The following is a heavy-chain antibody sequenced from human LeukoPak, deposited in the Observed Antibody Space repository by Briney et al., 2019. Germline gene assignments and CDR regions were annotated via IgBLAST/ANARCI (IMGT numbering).Heavy chain of an antibody. Sequence: PSETLSLTCTVSGGSINNFYWNWIRQPPGKGLEWIGYIYYSGNTIYNPSLESRVTMSVDTSRNQFSLKLSSVTAADTAVYYCARGGEVAATGHFDYWGQGTLVTVSS. CDR3: ARGGEVAATGHFDY. V-gene: IGHV4-59*01. J-gene: IGHJ4*02. CDR2: IYYSGNT. D-gene: IGHD6-13*01. CDR1: GGSINNFY.